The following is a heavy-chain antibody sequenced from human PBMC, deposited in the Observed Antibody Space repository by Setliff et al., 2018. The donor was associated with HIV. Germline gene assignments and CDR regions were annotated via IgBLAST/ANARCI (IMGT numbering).Heavy chain of an antibody. J-gene: IGHJ3*02. CDR2: VYSTGST. CDR1: GASIRNYY. V-gene: IGHV4-59*01. CDR3: ARVATGPESFDI. D-gene: IGHD3-9*01. Sequence: SETLSLTCTVSGASIRNYYWSWVRQPPGKGLEWIGYVYSTGSTNSKSSLKSRVTISVDTSKNQFSLKLSSVTAADTAVYYCARVATGPESFDIWGQGTMVTV.